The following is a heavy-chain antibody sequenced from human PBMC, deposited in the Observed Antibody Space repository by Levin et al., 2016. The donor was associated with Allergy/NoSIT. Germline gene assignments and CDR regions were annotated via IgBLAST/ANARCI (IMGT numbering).Heavy chain of an antibody. D-gene: IGHD1-26*01. J-gene: IGHJ4*02. CDR2: ISSSSSYI. CDR3: ARERRVGATKLDY. V-gene: IGHV3-21*01. Sequence: WIRQPPGKGLEWVSSISSSSSYIYYADSVKGRFTISRDNAKNSLYLQMNSLRAEDTAVYYCARERRVGATKLDYWGQGTLVTVSS.